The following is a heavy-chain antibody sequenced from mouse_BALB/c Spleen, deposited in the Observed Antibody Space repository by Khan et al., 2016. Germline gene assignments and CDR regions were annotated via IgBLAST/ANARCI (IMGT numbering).Heavy chain of an antibody. V-gene: IGHV3-8*02. Sequence: EVQLHESGPSLVKPSQTLSLTCSVTGDSITNGYWNWIRKFPGNKLDYMGYISYSDSTYYNPSLKSRISITRDTSNNQYYLQLNSVTAEDTATYYCSRSAGSSFAYWGQGTLVTVSA. CDR2: ISYSDST. CDR3: SRSAGSSFAY. J-gene: IGHJ3*01. CDR1: GDSITNGY. D-gene: IGHD1-1*01.